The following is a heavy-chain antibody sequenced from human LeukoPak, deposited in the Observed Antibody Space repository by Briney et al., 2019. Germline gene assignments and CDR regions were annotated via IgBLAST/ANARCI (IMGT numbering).Heavy chain of an antibody. V-gene: IGHV1-2*02. J-gene: IGHJ4*02. CDR1: GYTFTSYD. CDR2: INPNSGGT. Sequence: ASVKVSCKASGYTFTSYDINWVRQAPGQGLEWMGWINPNSGGTNYAQKFQGRVTMTRDTSISTAYMELSRLRSDDTAVYYCARLTGTTGYWGQGTLVTVSS. CDR3: ARLTGTTGY. D-gene: IGHD1-7*01.